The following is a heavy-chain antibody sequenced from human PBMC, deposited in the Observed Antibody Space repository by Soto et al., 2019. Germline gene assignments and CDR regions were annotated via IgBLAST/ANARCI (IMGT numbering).Heavy chain of an antibody. D-gene: IGHD3-16*02. CDR3: ARLPLGELSLYRFYFDY. J-gene: IGHJ4*02. CDR2: GYYSGST. CDR1: GGSVSSGTYS. V-gene: IGHV4-61*01. Sequence: QVQLQESGPGLVKPSETLSLTCTVSGGSVSSGTYSWNWIRQPPGKGLEWIGYGYYSGSTNYNPSLKSRVTISVDMSKNQFSLELSSVTAADKAVYYCARLPLGELSLYRFYFDYWGQGTLVTVSS.